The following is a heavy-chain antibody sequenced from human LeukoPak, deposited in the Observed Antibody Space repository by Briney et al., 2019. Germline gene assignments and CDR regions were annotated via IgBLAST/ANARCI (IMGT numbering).Heavy chain of an antibody. CDR3: AKYQLLNNNHWRDAFDF. CDR2: IGRTGDI. Sequence: GGSLRLSCAASGFTFSNYAMTWVRQAPGKGLEWVSVIGRTGDIFYADSVKGRFTISRDNSKNTLYLQMNSLRAEDTAVYYCAKYQLLNNNHWRDAFDFWGQGTMVTVSS. D-gene: IGHD1/OR15-1a*01. CDR1: GFTFSNYA. V-gene: IGHV3-23*01. J-gene: IGHJ3*01.